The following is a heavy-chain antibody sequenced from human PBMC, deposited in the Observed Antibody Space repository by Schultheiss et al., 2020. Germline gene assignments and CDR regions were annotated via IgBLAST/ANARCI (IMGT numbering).Heavy chain of an antibody. Sequence: ASVKVSCEASGGTFSSYAISGVRQAPGQGLEWMGIINPSGGSTSYAQKFQGRVTMTRDTSTSTVYMELSSLRSEDTAVYYCARVWGVEYYFHYSAQGTLVTVSS. CDR2: INPSGGST. CDR3: ARVWGVEYYFHY. D-gene: IGHD3-16*01. J-gene: IGHJ4*02. CDR1: GGTFSSYA. V-gene: IGHV1-46*01.